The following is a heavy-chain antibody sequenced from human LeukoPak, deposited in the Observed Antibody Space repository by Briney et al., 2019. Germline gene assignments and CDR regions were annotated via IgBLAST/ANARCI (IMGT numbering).Heavy chain of an antibody. CDR3: ARLYDDCTRSTCLWYFDY. D-gene: IGHD2/OR15-2a*01. CDR1: GITFNRYD. V-gene: IGHV3-7*01. Sequence: GGSLRLSCAASGITFNRYDMSWVSQPPGKGLEWVANIKQDGSEEYYVDSVKGRFTISRDNAKNSLILQMNSLRAEDTAVYYCARLYDDCTRSTCLWYFDYWGQGTLVTVPS. CDR2: IKQDGSEE. J-gene: IGHJ4*02.